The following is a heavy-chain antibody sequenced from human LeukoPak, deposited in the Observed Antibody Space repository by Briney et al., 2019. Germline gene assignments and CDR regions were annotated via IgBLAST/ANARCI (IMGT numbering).Heavy chain of an antibody. V-gene: IGHV4-34*01. CDR1: GGSFSGYY. J-gene: IGHJ5*02. D-gene: IGHD3-22*01. CDR2: INHSGST. CDR3: ARAGRPYYYDSSGWFDP. Sequence: SETLSLTCAVYGGSFSGYYWSWIRQPPGKGLEWIGEINHSGSTNYNPSLKSRVTISVDTSKNQSSLKLSSVTAADTAVYYCARAGRPYYYDSSGWFDPWGQGTLVTVSS.